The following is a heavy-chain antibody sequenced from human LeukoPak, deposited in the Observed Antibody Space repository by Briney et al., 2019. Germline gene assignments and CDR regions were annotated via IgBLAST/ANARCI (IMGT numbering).Heavy chain of an antibody. CDR2: IVVGSGNT. V-gene: IGHV1-58*02. CDR3: AADLNYYDSSGSGDY. J-gene: IGHJ4*02. Sequence: VAPVKVSCKASGFTFTSSAMQWVRQARGQRLEWIGWIVVGSGNTNYAQKFQERVTITRDMSTSTAYMELTSLRSEDTAVYYCAADLNYYDSSGSGDYWGQGTLVTVSS. CDR1: GFTFTSSA. D-gene: IGHD3-22*01.